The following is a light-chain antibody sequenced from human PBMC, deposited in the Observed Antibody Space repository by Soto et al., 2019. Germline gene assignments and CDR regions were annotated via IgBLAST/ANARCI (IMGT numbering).Light chain of an antibody. Sequence: EIVLTQSPATLSLSPGERATLSCRASQSVSSYLAWYQQKPGQAPRLLIYDASNRATGIRARFSGSGSGTDFTLTISILEPEDFAVYYCQLRRSSPPSTFGQGKKVELK. CDR2: DAS. CDR1: QSVSSY. CDR3: QLRRSSPPST. J-gene: IGKJ1*01. V-gene: IGKV3-11*01.